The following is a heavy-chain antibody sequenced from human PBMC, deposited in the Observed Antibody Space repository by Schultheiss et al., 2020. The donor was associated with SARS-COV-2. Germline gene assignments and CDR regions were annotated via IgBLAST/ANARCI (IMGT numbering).Heavy chain of an antibody. D-gene: IGHD3-22*01. CDR1: GFTFSSYS. CDR2: ISGSGGST. J-gene: IGHJ5*02. Sequence: GGSLRLSCAASGFTFSSYSMNWVRQAPGKGLEWVSAISGSGGSTYYADSVKGRFTISRDNSKNTLYLQMNSLRAEDTAVYYCAKRSVITTRNWFDPWGQGTLVTVSS. V-gene: IGHV3-23*01. CDR3: AKRSVITTRNWFDP.